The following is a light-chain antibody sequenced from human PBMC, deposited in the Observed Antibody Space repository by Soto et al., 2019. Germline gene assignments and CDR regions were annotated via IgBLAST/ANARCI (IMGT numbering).Light chain of an antibody. CDR2: DNS. Sequence: QSVLTQPPSVSGAPGQRVTISCTGSSSNIGAIYDVHWYQQLPGTAPKLLIYDNSNRPSGVPDRFSGSKSGTSASLAITGLQAEDEADYYCQSYDSSLSGSVFGGGTKLTVL. CDR1: SSNIGAIYD. V-gene: IGLV1-40*01. CDR3: QSYDSSLSGSV. J-gene: IGLJ3*02.